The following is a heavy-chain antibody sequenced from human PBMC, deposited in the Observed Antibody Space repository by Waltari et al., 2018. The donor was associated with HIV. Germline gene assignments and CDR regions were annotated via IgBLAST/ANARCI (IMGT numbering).Heavy chain of an antibody. CDR1: GFTFNRYD. Sequence: QVQLVESGGGVVQPGTSLRLSCTVSGFTFNRYDIHWVRQAPGKGVEGVAVTSSDDTNKFYADSVKGRFTIAGDNSKNILYLEMNDLRPDDTAVYYCAGENHYFGSGALNYWGQGTLVTVSS. D-gene: IGHD3-10*01. V-gene: IGHV3-30-3*01. J-gene: IGHJ4*02. CDR2: TSSDDTNK. CDR3: AGENHYFGSGALNY.